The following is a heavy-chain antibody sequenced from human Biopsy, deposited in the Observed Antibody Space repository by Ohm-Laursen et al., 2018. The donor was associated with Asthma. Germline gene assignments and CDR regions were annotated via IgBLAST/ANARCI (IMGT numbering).Heavy chain of an antibody. J-gene: IGHJ5*02. CDR3: ARAGQCSSASCYNPGWFDP. D-gene: IGHD2-2*01. Sequence: GTLSLTCAVYGGSFSGYYWSWIRQPPGKGLEWIGEINHSGSTNYNPSLKSRVTISVDTSKNQFSLKLSSVTAADTAVYYCARAGQCSSASCYNPGWFDPWGQGTLVTVSS. V-gene: IGHV4-34*01. CDR2: INHSGST. CDR1: GGSFSGYY.